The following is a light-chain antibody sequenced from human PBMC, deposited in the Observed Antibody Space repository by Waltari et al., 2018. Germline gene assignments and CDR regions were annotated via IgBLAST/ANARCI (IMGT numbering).Light chain of an antibody. V-gene: IGKV1-16*01. J-gene: IGKJ4*01. CDR1: QDIGDF. Sequence: DIQMTHSPSSLTASVGDRVTITCRASQDIGDFLVWFQQRPGKAPKSLIYVASTLQGGVPSRFSGSGSGTDFTLTISSLQPEDSGTYYCQQYQDYPHTFGGGTRVEVK. CDR3: QQYQDYPHT. CDR2: VAS.